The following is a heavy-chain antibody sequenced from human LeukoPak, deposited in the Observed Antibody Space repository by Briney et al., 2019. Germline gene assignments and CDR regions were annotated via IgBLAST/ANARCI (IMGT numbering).Heavy chain of an antibody. J-gene: IGHJ4*02. Sequence: PGGSLRLSCAASGFTFSSYAMSWVRQAPGKGLEWVSAISGSGGSTYYADSVKGRFTISRDNSKNTLYLQMNSLRAEDTAVYYCAKINRGQVAGHVDFWGQGTLVSVSS. CDR1: GFTFSSYA. CDR3: AKINRGQVAGHVDF. V-gene: IGHV3-23*01. CDR2: ISGSGGST. D-gene: IGHD6-19*01.